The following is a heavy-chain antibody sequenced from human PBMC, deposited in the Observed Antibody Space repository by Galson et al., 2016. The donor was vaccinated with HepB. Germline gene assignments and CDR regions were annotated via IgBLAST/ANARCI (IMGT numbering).Heavy chain of an antibody. Sequence: ATLSLPCPVSGGSISSYYWSWLRPPPGKGLAWIVFIYYSGSTNYNPSLKSRVTISVDTSKNQFSLKLSSVTAADTAVYYCARVRNYYDSSGYKHYFDYWGQGTLVTVSS. CDR1: GGSISSYY. V-gene: IGHV4-59*01. J-gene: IGHJ4*02. CDR3: ARVRNYYDSSGYKHYFDY. D-gene: IGHD3-22*01. CDR2: IYYSGST.